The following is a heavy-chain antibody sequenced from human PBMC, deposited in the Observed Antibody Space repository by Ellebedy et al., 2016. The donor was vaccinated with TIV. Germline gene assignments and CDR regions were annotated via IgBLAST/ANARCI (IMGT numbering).Heavy chain of an antibody. CDR3: AKHHGDYKYFDY. V-gene: IGHV4-59*08. CDR1: GGSISSYY. Sequence: MPSETLSLTCTVSGGSISSYYWSWIRQTPGKGLEWIGYIYDSGSTNYNPSLKGRVTISVDTSNNQSSLRLSSVTAADTAVYYCAKHHGDYKYFDYWGQGTQVTVSS. D-gene: IGHD4-17*01. CDR2: IYDSGST. J-gene: IGHJ4*02.